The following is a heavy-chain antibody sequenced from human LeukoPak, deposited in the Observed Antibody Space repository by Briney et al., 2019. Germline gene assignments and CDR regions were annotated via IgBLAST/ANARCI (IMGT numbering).Heavy chain of an antibody. D-gene: IGHD5-18*01. V-gene: IGHV3-30*04. Sequence: GGSLRLSCAPSGFTFSSYSMHWVRQAPGKGLEPVAVISYDGRNKYYAASVKGRFTIPSDNTKNTMYLQINSMRADDPVVYYCAKDMGVCIQLWSSTFDYWGQGTLVPVSS. CDR2: ISYDGRNK. CDR1: GFTFSSYS. CDR3: AKDMGVCIQLWSSTFDY. J-gene: IGHJ4*02.